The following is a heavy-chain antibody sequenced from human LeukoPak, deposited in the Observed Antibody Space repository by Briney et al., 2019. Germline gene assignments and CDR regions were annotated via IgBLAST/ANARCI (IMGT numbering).Heavy chain of an antibody. D-gene: IGHD6-13*01. Sequence: PSETLSLTCAVYGGSFSGYYWSWIRQPPGKGLEWSGEINHSGSTNYNPSLKSRVTISVDTSKNQFSLKLSSVTAADTAVYYCARDRPKKQLVIRGAFDIWGQGTMVTVSS. CDR1: GGSFSGYY. CDR2: INHSGST. V-gene: IGHV4-34*01. J-gene: IGHJ3*02. CDR3: ARDRPKKQLVIRGAFDI.